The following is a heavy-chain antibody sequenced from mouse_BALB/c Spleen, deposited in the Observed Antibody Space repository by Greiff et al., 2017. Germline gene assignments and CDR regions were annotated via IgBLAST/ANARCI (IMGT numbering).Heavy chain of an antibody. D-gene: IGHD2-2*01. Sequence: EVQRVESGGDLVKPGGSLKLSCAASGFTFSSYGMSWVRQTPDKRLEWVATISSGGSTYYPDSVKGRFTISRDNAKNTLYLQMSSLKSEDTAMYYCAKIYYGYLAYWGQGTLVTVSA. CDR3: AKIYYGYLAY. CDR2: ISSGGST. V-gene: IGHV5-6*01. J-gene: IGHJ3*01. CDR1: GFTFSSYG.